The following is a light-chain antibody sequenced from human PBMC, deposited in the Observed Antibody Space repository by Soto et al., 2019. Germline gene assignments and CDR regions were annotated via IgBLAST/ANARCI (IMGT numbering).Light chain of an antibody. J-gene: IGKJ1*01. V-gene: IGKV1-5*03. CDR3: QQYNSYST. Sequence: DIQMAQSPSTLSASVGDRVTNTCRASQSISSWLAWYQQKPGKAPKLLIYKASSLESGVPSRFSGSGSGTEFTLTISSPQPDDFATYYCQQYNSYSTFGQGTKVDIK. CDR1: QSISSW. CDR2: KAS.